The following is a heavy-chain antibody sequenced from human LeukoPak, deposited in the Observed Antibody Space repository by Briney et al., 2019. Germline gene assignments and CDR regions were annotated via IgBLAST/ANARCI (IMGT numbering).Heavy chain of an antibody. Sequence: GASVKDSCKASGFTFTSSAVQWVRQARGQRLEWIGWIVVGSGNTNYAQKFQERVTITRDMSTSTAYMELSSLRSEDTAVYYCAAASYDFWSGYYTNWFDPWGQGTLVTVSS. CDR1: GFTFTSSA. CDR2: IVVGSGNT. J-gene: IGHJ5*02. CDR3: AAASYDFWSGYYTNWFDP. D-gene: IGHD3-3*01. V-gene: IGHV1-58*01.